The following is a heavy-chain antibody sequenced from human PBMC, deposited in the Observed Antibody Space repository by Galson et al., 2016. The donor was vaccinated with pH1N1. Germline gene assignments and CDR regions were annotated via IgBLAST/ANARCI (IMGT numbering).Heavy chain of an antibody. CDR3: ARDGGDYGGAGQYKYFDT. Sequence: SETLSLTCAVSGGSISSRTWWSWVRQPPGQGLEWIGDIYHIGGANYNPSLKSRVTISIDKSKNHCALNLASVTAADTAVYYCARDGGDYGGAGQYKYFDTWGQGTLVTVSS. V-gene: IGHV4-4*02. D-gene: IGHD4-23*01. J-gene: IGHJ5*02. CDR2: IYHIGGA. CDR1: GGSISSRTW.